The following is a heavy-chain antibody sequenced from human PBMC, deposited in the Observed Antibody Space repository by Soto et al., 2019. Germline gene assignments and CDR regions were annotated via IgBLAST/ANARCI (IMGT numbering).Heavy chain of an antibody. CDR2: IIPRFGTT. Sequence: ASVKVSCKASGDSFSKYTGNWVRQAPRQGLEWMGGIIPRFGTTNFAPTLQDRVTITADESMNTVYMELSSLRSEDTALYYCARGRGLYNSGLSQLDSLGQLTLVTVCS. D-gene: IGHD1-1*01. V-gene: IGHV1-69*13. CDR3: ARGRGLYNSGLSQLDS. CDR1: GDSFSKYT. J-gene: IGHJ4*02.